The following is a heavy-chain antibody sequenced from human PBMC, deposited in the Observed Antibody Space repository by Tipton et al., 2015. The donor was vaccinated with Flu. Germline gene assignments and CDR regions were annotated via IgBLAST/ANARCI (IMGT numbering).Heavy chain of an antibody. J-gene: IGHJ6*02. CDR1: GFTFSRYG. CDR2: IGSAGDT. CDR3: ARGPLPDSNWYNGMDV. D-gene: IGHD6-13*01. Sequence: SLRLSCAVSGFTFSRYGMSWVRQAPGKGLEWVSGIGSAGDTYYLDSVKGRFTISRDNAKNSLYLQMNSLRVGDTAVYYCARGPLPDSNWYNGMDVWGQGTTVTVPS. V-gene: IGHV3-13*01.